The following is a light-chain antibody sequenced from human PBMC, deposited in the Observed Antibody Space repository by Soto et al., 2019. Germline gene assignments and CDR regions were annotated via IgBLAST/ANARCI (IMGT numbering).Light chain of an antibody. CDR1: QHITND. Sequence: DIQMTQSPFSLYASVGDTVTITCRASQHITNDCAWYQQKAGRAPKCLILLASRLQTGVPSRFSGSGSGTEFTLTISSLQPEDFATYYCLHHNGYPPVFGQGTKVEIK. CDR3: LHHNGYPPV. J-gene: IGKJ2*01. CDR2: LAS. V-gene: IGKV1-17*01.